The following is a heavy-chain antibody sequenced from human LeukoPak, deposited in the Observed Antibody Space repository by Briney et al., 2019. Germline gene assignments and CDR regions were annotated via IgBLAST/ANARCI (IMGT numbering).Heavy chain of an antibody. V-gene: IGHV3-23*01. Sequence: GGSLRLSCAASGFTFDDYAMHWVRQAPGKGLEWVSGISGSGDLTYYADSVKGRFTISRDNSKNTLYLQMNSLRAEDTAVYYCAKIIPGGPRSYYYWGQGTLITVSS. CDR2: ISGSGDLT. CDR3: AKIIPGGPRSYYY. J-gene: IGHJ4*02. D-gene: IGHD2-21*01. CDR1: GFTFDDYA.